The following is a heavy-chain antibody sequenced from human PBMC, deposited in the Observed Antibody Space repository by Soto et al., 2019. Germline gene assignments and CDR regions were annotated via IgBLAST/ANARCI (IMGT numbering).Heavy chain of an antibody. CDR2: SFYSGSV. CDR1: GDSISRGSDY. J-gene: IGHJ4*02. V-gene: IGHV4-61*01. Sequence: SETLSLTCSVSGDSISRGSDYWTWIRQSPGKGLEWIGYSFYSGSVSYNPSLKSRVTISVDTPKNQFSLKLTSVTAADTAVYYCARRISSTGCFDYWGPGTLVTVSS. CDR3: ARRISSTGCFDY. D-gene: IGHD2-8*02.